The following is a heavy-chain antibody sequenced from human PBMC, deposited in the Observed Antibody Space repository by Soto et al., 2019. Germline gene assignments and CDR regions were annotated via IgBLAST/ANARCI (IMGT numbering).Heavy chain of an antibody. CDR1: GSTFRSFG. V-gene: IGHV3-30*18. CDR2: ISHDGTNE. CDR3: AKSGGSYFFLDY. Sequence: QVQLVESGGGVVQPGRSLRLSCAASGSTFRSFGMHWVRQAPGKGLEWVALISHDGTNEYYADSVKGRFTISRDNSKNTLYLQMDSPRPEDTAVYYCAKSGGSYFFLDYWGQGTLVTVSS. D-gene: IGHD1-26*01. J-gene: IGHJ4*02.